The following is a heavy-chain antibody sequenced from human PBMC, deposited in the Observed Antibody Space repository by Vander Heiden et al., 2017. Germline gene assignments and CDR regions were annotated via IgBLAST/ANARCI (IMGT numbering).Heavy chain of an antibody. CDR2: ITGSGDST. CDR3: AKGRPVSLFDY. V-gene: IGHV3-23*01. CDR1: EFTFSNYA. Sequence: EVQLLESGGGLAQPGGSLRRSCAASEFTFSNYAMTWVRQAPGKGLEWVSTITGSGDSTYYADSVKGRFTISRDNSKNTLYLQMNSLRAEDTALYYCAKGRPVSLFDYWGQGTLVTVSS. J-gene: IGHJ4*02.